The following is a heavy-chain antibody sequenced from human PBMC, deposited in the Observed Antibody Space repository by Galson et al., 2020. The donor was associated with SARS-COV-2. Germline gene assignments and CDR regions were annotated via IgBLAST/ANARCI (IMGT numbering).Heavy chain of an antibody. J-gene: IGHJ4*02. Sequence: ASVKVSCKASGYTFTDYYMHWVRQAPGQGLEWMGRINPNSGGTNFAQKFQGRVTMTRDTPITTAYMELSRLSSDDTAVYYCARERGGSYYGDFGYWGQGTLVTVSS. V-gene: IGHV1-2*06. CDR2: INPNSGGT. CDR1: GYTFTDYY. D-gene: IGHD1-26*01. CDR3: ARERGGSYYGDFGY.